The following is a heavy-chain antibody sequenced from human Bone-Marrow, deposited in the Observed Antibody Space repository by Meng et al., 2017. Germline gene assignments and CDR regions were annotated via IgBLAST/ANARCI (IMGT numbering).Heavy chain of an antibody. CDR1: GFTFSDYY. CDR2: ISGSGGST. CDR3: AKDPGYSSSWNAFDI. V-gene: IGHV3-23*01. Sequence: GGSLRLSCAASGFTFSDYYMSWIRQAPGKGLEWVSAISGSGGSTYYADSVKGRFTISRDNSKNTLYLQMNSLRAEDTAVYYCAKDPGYSSSWNAFDIWGQGTMVTVSS. D-gene: IGHD6-13*01. J-gene: IGHJ3*02.